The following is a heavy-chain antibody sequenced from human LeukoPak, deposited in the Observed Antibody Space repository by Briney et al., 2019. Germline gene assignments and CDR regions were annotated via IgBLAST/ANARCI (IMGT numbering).Heavy chain of an antibody. CDR1: GFSFSSYA. CDR3: AKGYDGSSYSVPDY. Sequence: PGGSLRLSCAASGFSFSSYAMSWVRQAPGKGLEWVSVIGNSGGDKYYAESVKRRFTISRDNSKYTLYQQMNSLRAEDTALYYCAKGYDGSSYSVPDYWGQGTLVTVSS. CDR2: IGNSGGDK. V-gene: IGHV3-23*01. D-gene: IGHD2-15*01. J-gene: IGHJ4*02.